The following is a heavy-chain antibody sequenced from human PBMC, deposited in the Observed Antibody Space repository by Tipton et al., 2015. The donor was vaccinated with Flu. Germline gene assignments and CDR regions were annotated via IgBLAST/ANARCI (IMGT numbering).Heavy chain of an antibody. Sequence: TLSLTCTVSGAFFTSYYWNWIRQPPGKGLEWIGYIYNSQYTKYNPSLKSRVTISVDTFKKQFSLQLRSVTAADTAVYYCARDPSLGMPDYFDYWGQGTLVTASS. D-gene: IGHD2-2*01. CDR2: IYNSQYT. J-gene: IGHJ4*02. V-gene: IGHV4-59*12. CDR1: GAFFTSYY. CDR3: ARDPSLGMPDYFDY.